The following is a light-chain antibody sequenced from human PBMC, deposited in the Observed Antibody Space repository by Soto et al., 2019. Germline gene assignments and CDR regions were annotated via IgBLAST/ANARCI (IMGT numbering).Light chain of an antibody. CDR1: SGSIASNY. CDR2: EDN. V-gene: IGLV6-57*04. J-gene: IGLJ2*01. CDR3: QSYDSSMEV. Sequence: NFMLTQPHSVSASPGKTVTISCTRSSGSIASNYVQWYQQRPGSAPTTVIYEDNQRPSGVPDRFSGSIDSSSNSASLNISGLKTEEEADYYRQSYDSSMEVFGGGTKLTVL.